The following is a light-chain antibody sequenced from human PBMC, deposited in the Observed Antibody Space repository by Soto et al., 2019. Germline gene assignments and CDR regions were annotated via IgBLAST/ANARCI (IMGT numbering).Light chain of an antibody. CDR2: GAS. CDR3: QQYNNWPPGRT. V-gene: IGKV3-15*01. J-gene: IGKJ2*01. Sequence: EIVMTQSPATLSVSPGERSTLSCRASQSVSNNLAWYQQKPGQAPRLLIYGASTRATGIPARFSGSGSGTEFTLTISSLQSEDFAVYYCQQYNNWPPGRTFGQGTKLEIK. CDR1: QSVSNN.